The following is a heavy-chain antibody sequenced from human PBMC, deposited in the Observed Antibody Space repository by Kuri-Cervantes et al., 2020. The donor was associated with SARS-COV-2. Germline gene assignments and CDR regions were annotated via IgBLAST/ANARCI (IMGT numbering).Heavy chain of an antibody. CDR3: ARRQQWLVRGPLDY. D-gene: IGHD6-19*01. Sequence: GGSLRLSCAASGFTFSSYSMNWVRQAPGKGLEWVANIKQDGSEKYYVDSVKGRFTISRDNAKNSLYLQMNSLRAEDTAVYYCARRQQWLVRGPLDYWGQGTLVTVSS. CDR1: GFTFSSYS. CDR2: IKQDGSEK. V-gene: IGHV3-7*01. J-gene: IGHJ4*02.